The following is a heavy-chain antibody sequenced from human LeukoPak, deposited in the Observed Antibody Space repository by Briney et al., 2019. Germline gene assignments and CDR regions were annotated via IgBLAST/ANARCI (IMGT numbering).Heavy chain of an antibody. CDR2: IRYDGSNK. D-gene: IGHD6-13*01. J-gene: IGHJ4*02. Sequence: PGGSLRLSCAASGFTFSSYGMHWVRQAPGKGLEWVAFIRYDGSNKYYADSVKGRFTISRDNSKNTLYLQMNSLRAEDTAVYYCANIPGIAAARGNYWGQGTLVTVSS. V-gene: IGHV3-30*02. CDR1: GFTFSSYG. CDR3: ANIPGIAAARGNY.